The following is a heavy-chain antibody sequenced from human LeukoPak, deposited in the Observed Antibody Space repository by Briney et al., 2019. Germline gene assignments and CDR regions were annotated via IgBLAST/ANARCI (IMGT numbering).Heavy chain of an antibody. Sequence: GGSLRLSCAASGFTFSSYSMTWVRQAPGKGLEWVSSISSSSSYIYYADSVKGRFTISRDNAKNSLYLQMNSLRAEDTAVYYCARVSPNSDAFDIWGQGTMVTVSS. V-gene: IGHV3-21*01. D-gene: IGHD1-7*01. J-gene: IGHJ3*02. CDR3: ARVSPNSDAFDI. CDR1: GFTFSSYS. CDR2: ISSSSSYI.